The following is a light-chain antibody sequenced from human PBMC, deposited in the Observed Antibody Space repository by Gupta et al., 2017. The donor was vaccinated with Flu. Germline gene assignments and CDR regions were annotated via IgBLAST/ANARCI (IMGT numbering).Light chain of an antibody. J-gene: IGLJ3*02. V-gene: IGLV2-14*01. CDR2: EVS. CDR3: SSYTNSNTWV. CDR1: TSDVGGYNH. Sequence: QSALTQPASVSGSPGQSVTISCTGTTSDVGGYNHVSWYQQHPGKAPKLIIYEVSDRPSGVSNRFSGSKSGNTASLTISGLQAEDEADDYCSSYTNSNTWVFGGGTKLTVL.